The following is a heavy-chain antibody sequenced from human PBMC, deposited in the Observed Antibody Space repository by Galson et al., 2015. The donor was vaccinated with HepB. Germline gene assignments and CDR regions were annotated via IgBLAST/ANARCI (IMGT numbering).Heavy chain of an antibody. V-gene: IGHV3-30*18. CDR1: GFIFSSYG. J-gene: IGHJ4*02. Sequence: SLRLSCAASGFIFSSYGVHWVRQGPGKGLEWVALISDDGTKKYYADSVKGRFTMSRDNSKNTLYLQMNSLRAEDTALYYCAKERIVARRAPFDSWGQGTLVTVSS. CDR2: ISDDGTKK. D-gene: IGHD6-6*01. CDR3: AKERIVARRAPFDS.